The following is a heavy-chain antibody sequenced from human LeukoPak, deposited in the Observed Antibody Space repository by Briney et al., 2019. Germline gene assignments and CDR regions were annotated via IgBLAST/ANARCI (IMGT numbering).Heavy chain of an antibody. J-gene: IGHJ5*02. Sequence: ASVKVSCKASGYTFTSYDINWVRQAAGQGLEWMGWMNPHSANAGYAQKFQGRVAMTRDTSISTAYMELSSLRSDDTAVYYCARIPHRVPHNWFDPWGQGTLVTVSS. CDR2: MNPHSANA. D-gene: IGHD2-2*01. V-gene: IGHV1-8*01. CDR1: GYTFTSYD. CDR3: ARIPHRVPHNWFDP.